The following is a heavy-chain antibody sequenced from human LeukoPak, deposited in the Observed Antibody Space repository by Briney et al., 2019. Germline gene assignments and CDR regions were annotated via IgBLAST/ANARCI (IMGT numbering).Heavy chain of an antibody. D-gene: IGHD6-6*01. V-gene: IGHV1-8*02. CDR1: GYTFTGYY. CDR2: MNPNSGNT. Sequence: GASVKVSCKASGYTFTGYYMHWVRQATGQGLEWMGWMNPNSGNTGYAQKFQGRVTMTRNTSISTAYMELSSLRSEDTAVYYCARGRGSSLGWNYWGQGTLVTVSS. J-gene: IGHJ4*02. CDR3: ARGRGSSLGWNY.